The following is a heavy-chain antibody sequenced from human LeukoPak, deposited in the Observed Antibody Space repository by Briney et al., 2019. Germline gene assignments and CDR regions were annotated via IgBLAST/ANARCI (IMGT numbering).Heavy chain of an antibody. Sequence: PSETLSLTCTVSGGSISSSSYYWGWIRQPPGKGLEWIGSIYYSGSTYYNPSLKSRVTISVDTSKNQFSLKLSSVTAADTAVYYCARLNKPGWFDPWGQGTLVTVSS. CDR3: ARLNKPGWFDP. CDR1: GGSISSSSYY. J-gene: IGHJ5*02. D-gene: IGHD1-14*01. CDR2: IYYSGST. V-gene: IGHV4-39*07.